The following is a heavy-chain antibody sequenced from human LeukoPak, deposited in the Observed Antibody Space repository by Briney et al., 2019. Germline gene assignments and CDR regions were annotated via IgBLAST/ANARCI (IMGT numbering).Heavy chain of an antibody. V-gene: IGHV4-59*08. D-gene: IGHD5-18*01. Sequence: SETLSLTCTVSGDSISGYYWSWIRQPPEKGLEWIGCFYNIGSTNYNPSLKSRVTISVDTPERQYSLKLTSMTAADTAVYYCARHAGGYSFDYWGQGTLVTVSS. CDR2: FYNIGST. J-gene: IGHJ4*02. CDR1: GDSISGYY. CDR3: ARHAGGYSFDY.